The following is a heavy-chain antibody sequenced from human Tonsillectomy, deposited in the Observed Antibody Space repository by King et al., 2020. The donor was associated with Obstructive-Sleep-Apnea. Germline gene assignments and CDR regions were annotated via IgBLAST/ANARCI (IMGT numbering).Heavy chain of an antibody. CDR2: ISWNRDNI. CDR3: ARDAGSYCSSTSCFFDF. V-gene: IGHV3-9*01. CDR1: GFTFDDYA. D-gene: IGHD2-2*01. Sequence: VQLVESGGGLVQPGRSLRLSCAASGFTFDDYAMHWVRQAPGKGLEWVSTISWNRDNIGYADSVKGRFTISRDNAKNSLYLQMNSLRAEDTALYYCARDAGSYCSSTSCFFDFWDQGTLVTVSS. J-gene: IGHJ4*02.